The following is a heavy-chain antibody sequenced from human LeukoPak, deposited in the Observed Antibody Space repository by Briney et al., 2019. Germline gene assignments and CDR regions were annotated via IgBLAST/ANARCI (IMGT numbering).Heavy chain of an antibody. CDR2: IKQDGSEK. J-gene: IGHJ4*02. CDR1: GFTFSSYW. V-gene: IGHV3-7*01. Sequence: GGSLRLSCAASGFTFSSYWMSWVRQAPGKGLEWVANIKQDGSEKYYVDSVKGRFTISRDNAKNSLYLQMNSLRAEDTAVYYCARAHFDWLFLYFDYWGQGTLVTVSS. D-gene: IGHD3-9*01. CDR3: ARAHFDWLFLYFDY.